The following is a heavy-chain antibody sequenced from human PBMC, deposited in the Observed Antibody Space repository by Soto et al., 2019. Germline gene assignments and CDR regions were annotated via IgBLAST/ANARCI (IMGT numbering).Heavy chain of an antibody. CDR2: MNPGSGDT. V-gene: IGHV1-8*01. J-gene: IGHJ5*01. Sequence: ASVKVSCKASGYSFTNNDVSWVRQATGQGLEWMGWMNPGSGDTGYAQKFQGRVTMTRDISIATGYMELSSLRSDDTAIYSSARMEAFGSLNWFFSWGQGTMVTVS. CDR1: GYSFTNND. D-gene: IGHD3-10*01. CDR3: ARMEAFGSLNWFFS.